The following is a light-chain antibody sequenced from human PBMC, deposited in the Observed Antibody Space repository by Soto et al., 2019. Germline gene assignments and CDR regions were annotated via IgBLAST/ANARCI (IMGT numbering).Light chain of an antibody. Sequence: EIVLTQSPGTLSLSPGERATLFCRASKSLSSTYLAWYQQRPGQAPRLLIFGASNRATGIPDRFRGSGSGTDFTLTISRLEPGDFAVYYCQRYGSSSLSFGGGTRVEI. J-gene: IGKJ4*01. CDR3: QRYGSSSLS. V-gene: IGKV3-20*01. CDR2: GAS. CDR1: KSLSSTY.